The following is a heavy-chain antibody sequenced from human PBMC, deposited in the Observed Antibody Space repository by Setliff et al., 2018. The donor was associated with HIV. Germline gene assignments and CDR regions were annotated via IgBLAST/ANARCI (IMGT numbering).Heavy chain of an antibody. CDR2: LYYSGTT. D-gene: IGHD3-16*01. J-gene: IGHJ4*02. CDR3: ARRTLITGYDY. CDR1: GVSFSSYY. Sequence: PSETLSLTCAVSGVSFSSYYWGWIRQPPGKGLEWIGSLYYSGTTYYNPSLKSRLTISVDTSKNQFSLKLSSVTAADTAVYYCARRTLITGYDYWGQGTLVTVSS. V-gene: IGHV4-39*01.